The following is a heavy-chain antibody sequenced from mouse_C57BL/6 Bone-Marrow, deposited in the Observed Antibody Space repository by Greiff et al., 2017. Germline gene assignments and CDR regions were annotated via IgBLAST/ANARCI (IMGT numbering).Heavy chain of an antibody. D-gene: IGHD2-5*01. CDR2: IDPNSGGT. J-gene: IGHJ1*03. Sequence: QVQLQQPGAELVKPGASVKLSCKASGYTFTSYWMHWVKPRPGRGLEWIGRIDPNSGGTKYNEKFKSKATLTVDKPSSTAYMQLSSLTSEDSAVYYCAREDMGYSNYWYFDVWGTGTTVTVSS. CDR1: GYTFTSYW. CDR3: AREDMGYSNYWYFDV. V-gene: IGHV1-72*01.